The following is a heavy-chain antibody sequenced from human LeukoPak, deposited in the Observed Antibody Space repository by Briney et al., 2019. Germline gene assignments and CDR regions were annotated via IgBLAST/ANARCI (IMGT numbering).Heavy chain of an antibody. CDR2: IYHSGST. CDR1: GGSISSGGYY. V-gene: IGHV4-30-2*01. Sequence: SETLSLTCTVSGGSISSGGYYWSWIRQPPGKGLEWIGYIYHSGSTYYNPSLKSRVTISVDRSKNQFSLKLSSVTAADTAVYYCARALHPDYYDSSGYYFDYWGQGTLVTVSS. CDR3: ARALHPDYYDSSGYYFDY. J-gene: IGHJ4*02. D-gene: IGHD3-22*01.